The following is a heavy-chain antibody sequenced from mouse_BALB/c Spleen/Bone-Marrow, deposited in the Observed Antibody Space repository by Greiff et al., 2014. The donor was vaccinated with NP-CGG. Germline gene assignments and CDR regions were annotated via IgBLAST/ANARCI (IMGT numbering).Heavy chain of an antibody. D-gene: IGHD2-3*01. CDR2: ISYSGST. CDR3: ARHGYYEGYYAMDY. J-gene: IGHJ4*01. V-gene: IGHV3-2*02. CDR1: GYSITSDYA. Sequence: EVQGVESGPGLVKPSQSLSLTCTVTGYSITSDYAWNWIRQFPGNKLEWMGYISYSGSTSYNPSLKSRISITRDTSKNQFFLQLNSVTTEDTATYYCARHGYYEGYYAMDYWGQGTSVTVSS.